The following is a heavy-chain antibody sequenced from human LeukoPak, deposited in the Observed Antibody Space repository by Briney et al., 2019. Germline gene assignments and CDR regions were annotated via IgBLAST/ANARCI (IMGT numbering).Heavy chain of an antibody. CDR3: ASPPYCSGGSCQPFDY. Sequence: GESLKISCKGSGYSFTSYWIGWVRQMPGKGLEWMGIIYPGDSDTRYSPSFQGQVTISADKSISTAYLQWSSLKASDTAMYYCASPPYCSGGSCQPFDYWGQGTLVTVSS. D-gene: IGHD2-15*01. CDR2: IYPGDSDT. V-gene: IGHV5-51*01. J-gene: IGHJ4*02. CDR1: GYSFTSYW.